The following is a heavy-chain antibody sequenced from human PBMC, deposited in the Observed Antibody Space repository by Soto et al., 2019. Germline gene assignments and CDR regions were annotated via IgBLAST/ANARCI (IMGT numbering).Heavy chain of an antibody. Sequence: PGGFLRLSCAASGFTFSSYAMSWVRQAPGKGLEWVSAISGSGGSTYYADSVKGRFTISRDNSKNTLYLQMNSLRAEDTAVYYCANGGGGTISDAYYYYYGMDVWGQGTTVTSP. CDR1: GFTFSSYA. CDR3: ANGGGGTISDAYYYYYGMDV. CDR2: ISGSGGST. V-gene: IGHV3-23*01. J-gene: IGHJ6*02. D-gene: IGHD3-3*01.